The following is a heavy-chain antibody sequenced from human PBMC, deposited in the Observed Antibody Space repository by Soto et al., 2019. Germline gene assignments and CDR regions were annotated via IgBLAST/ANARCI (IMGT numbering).Heavy chain of an antibody. D-gene: IGHD6-19*01. Sequence: QVQLVQSGAAVKKPGSSVKVSCKASGGTFSSYAISWVRQAPGQGLEWMGGIIPIFGTANYAQKFQGRVTITADKSTITAYMDLSSLRSEDTAVYYCARTPIAVAGTVGYFDYWFQGTLVTVSS. CDR1: GGTFSSYA. CDR3: ARTPIAVAGTVGYFDY. V-gene: IGHV1-69*06. J-gene: IGHJ4*02. CDR2: IIPIFGTA.